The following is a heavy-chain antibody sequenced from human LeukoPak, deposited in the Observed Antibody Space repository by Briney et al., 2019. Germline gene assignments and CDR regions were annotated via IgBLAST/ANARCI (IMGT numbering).Heavy chain of an antibody. J-gene: IGHJ3*02. CDR2: IYTSGST. Sequence: SETLSLXCTVSGGSSSSYYWSWIRPPAGKGLEWIGRIYTSGSTNYNPSLKSRVTMSVDTSKNQFSLKLSSVTAADTAVYYCARSGELPSDAFDIWGQGTMVTVSS. D-gene: IGHD1-26*01. CDR3: ARSGELPSDAFDI. CDR1: GGSSSSYY. V-gene: IGHV4-4*07.